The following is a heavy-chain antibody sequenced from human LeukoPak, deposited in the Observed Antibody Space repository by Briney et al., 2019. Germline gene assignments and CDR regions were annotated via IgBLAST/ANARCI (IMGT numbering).Heavy chain of an antibody. CDR2: ISYTGST. J-gene: IGHJ4*02. Sequence: PSETLSLTCTVSGGSISGYYWSWVRQPPGKGLKWIGYISYTGSTNYNPSLKSRVTISVDTSKNQFSLNVSSVTAADTAVYYCASSVRLRPIDYWGQGTLVTVSS. D-gene: IGHD6-25*01. CDR3: ASSVRLRPIDY. V-gene: IGHV4-59*01. CDR1: GGSISGYY.